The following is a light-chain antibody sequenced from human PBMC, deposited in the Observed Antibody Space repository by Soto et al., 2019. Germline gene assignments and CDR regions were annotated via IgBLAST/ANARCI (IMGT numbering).Light chain of an antibody. J-gene: IGKJ1*01. CDR3: QHYYSVPWP. Sequence: DVVMSQSPDSLAVSLGERATINCKSSQSVFYSPKNKDYLAWFQQKPGQPPKLLIYWASTRASGVPDRFSGSGSGTDFTLIISSLQSADVAVYYCQHYYSVPWPFGHGTKVDI. CDR1: QSVFYSPKNKDY. CDR2: WAS. V-gene: IGKV4-1*01.